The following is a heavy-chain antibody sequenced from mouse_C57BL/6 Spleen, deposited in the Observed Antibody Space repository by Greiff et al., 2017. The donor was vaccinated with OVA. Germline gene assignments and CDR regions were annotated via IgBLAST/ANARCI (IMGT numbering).Heavy chain of an antibody. Sequence: QVQLQQPGAELVMPGASVKLSCKASGYTFTSYWMHWVKQRPGQGLEWIGEIDPSDSYTNYNQKFTGKSTLTVAKSSSTAYMQLSSLTSEDSAVYYCAPTARATPWFAYWGQGTLVTVSA. CDR3: APTARATPWFAY. CDR2: IDPSDSYT. D-gene: IGHD3-2*01. J-gene: IGHJ3*01. CDR1: GYTFTSYW. V-gene: IGHV1-69*01.